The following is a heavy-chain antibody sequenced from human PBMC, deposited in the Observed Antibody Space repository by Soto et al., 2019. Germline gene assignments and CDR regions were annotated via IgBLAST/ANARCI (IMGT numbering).Heavy chain of an antibody. CDR1: GGSISSYY. D-gene: IGHD3-3*01. CDR3: ARHKIPIFGVVKGYYYYMDV. J-gene: IGHJ6*03. V-gene: IGHV4-59*08. CDR2: IYYSGST. Sequence: SETLSLTCTVSGGSISSYYWSWIRQPPGKGLEWIGYIYYSGSTNYNPSLKSRVTISVDTSKNQFSLKLSSVTAADTAVYYCARHKIPIFGVVKGYYYYMDVWGKGTTVTVSS.